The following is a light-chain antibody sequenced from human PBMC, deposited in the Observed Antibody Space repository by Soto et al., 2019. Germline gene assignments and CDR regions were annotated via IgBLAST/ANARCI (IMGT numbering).Light chain of an antibody. CDR2: GAS. CDR1: QSVSSSY. V-gene: IGKV3-20*01. J-gene: IGKJ5*01. CDR3: QQYGISPPIT. Sequence: EIVLTQSPGTLSLSPGERATLSCRASQSVSSSYLAWYQQKPGQAPRLLIYGASSRATGIPDRFSGSGSGTDFTLTISRLEPEDSAVYYCQQYGISPPITFGLGTRLEIK.